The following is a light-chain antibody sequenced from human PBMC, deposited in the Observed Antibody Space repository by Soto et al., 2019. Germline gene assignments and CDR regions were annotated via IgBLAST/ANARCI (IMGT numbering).Light chain of an antibody. CDR2: GNS. Sequence: QPVLTQPPSVSGAPGQRVTISCTGSSSNIGAGYDVQWYQQLPGTAPKLLIYGNSNRPSGVPDRFAGSKSGTSASLAITGLQAEDDADYYCQSYDSSLSGSVFGGGTKLTVL. J-gene: IGLJ3*02. CDR1: SSNIGAGYD. CDR3: QSYDSSLSGSV. V-gene: IGLV1-40*01.